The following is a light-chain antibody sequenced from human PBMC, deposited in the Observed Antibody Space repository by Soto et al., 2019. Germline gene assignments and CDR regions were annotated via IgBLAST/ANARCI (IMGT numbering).Light chain of an antibody. CDR1: SLGSKS. V-gene: IGLV3-21*02. Sequence: SYELTQPPSVSVAPGQTARITCEGDSLGSKSVHWYQQRPGQAPILVVFDDSDRPSGIHEQFSGSKSGNTATLTFSGVEAGDEADYYCQVWESSTVHDVFGTGTKLTVL. J-gene: IGLJ1*01. CDR3: QVWESSTVHDV. CDR2: DDS.